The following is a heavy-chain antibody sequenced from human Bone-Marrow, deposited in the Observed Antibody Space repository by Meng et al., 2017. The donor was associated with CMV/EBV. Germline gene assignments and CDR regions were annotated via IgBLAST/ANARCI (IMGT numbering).Heavy chain of an antibody. Sequence: GGSLRLSCAASGFTVSSNYMSWVRQAPGKGLEWMGWINPNSGGTNYAQKFQGRVTMTRDTSISTAYMELSRLRSDDTAVYYCARGYCSSTSCYRASYAFDIWGQGTMVTVSS. D-gene: IGHD2-2*01. V-gene: IGHV1-2*02. CDR1: GFTVSSNY. CDR2: INPNSGGT. CDR3: ARGYCSSTSCYRASYAFDI. J-gene: IGHJ3*02.